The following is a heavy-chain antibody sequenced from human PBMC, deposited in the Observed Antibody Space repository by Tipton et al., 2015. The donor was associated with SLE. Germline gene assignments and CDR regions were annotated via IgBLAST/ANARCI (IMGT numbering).Heavy chain of an antibody. D-gene: IGHD3-10*01. CDR2: IYHSGST. CDR1: GGSISSYY. Sequence: LRLSCTVSGGSISSYYWSWIRQPPGKGLEWIGYIYHSGSTYYNPSLKSRVTISVDRSKNQFSLKLSSVTAADTAVYYCARAVTMVRGVPGGWFDPWGQGTLVTVSS. V-gene: IGHV4-59*12. J-gene: IGHJ5*02. CDR3: ARAVTMVRGVPGGWFDP.